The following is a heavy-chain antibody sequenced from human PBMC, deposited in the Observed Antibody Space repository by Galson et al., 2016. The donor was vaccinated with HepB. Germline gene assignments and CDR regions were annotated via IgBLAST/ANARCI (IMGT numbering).Heavy chain of an antibody. V-gene: IGHV4-39*07. D-gene: IGHD6-6*01. CDR1: GGSISSSSYY. Sequence: SETLSLTCTVSGGSISSSSYYWVWIRQPPGKGLEWIGSIYKSGSTYYNASLKTRVTISVDTPKDQLSLRLSSVTAADTALYYCATRSGLSSSWSSFDYWGQGALVTVSS. J-gene: IGHJ4*02. CDR3: ATRSGLSSSWSSFDY. CDR2: IYKSGST.